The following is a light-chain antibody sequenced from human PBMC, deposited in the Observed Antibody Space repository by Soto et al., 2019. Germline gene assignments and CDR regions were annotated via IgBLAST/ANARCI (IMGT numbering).Light chain of an antibody. CDR2: GAS. CDR3: QQSYSSPKT. Sequence: DIQMTQSPSSLSASVGDRVTISCRASQIISSYLNWYQQKAGEAPKLLIYGASSLQSGAPPRFSGSGSGTDFTLTISSLQPEDFATYYCQQSYSSPKTFGQGTKVEVK. J-gene: IGKJ1*01. CDR1: QIISSY. V-gene: IGKV1-39*01.